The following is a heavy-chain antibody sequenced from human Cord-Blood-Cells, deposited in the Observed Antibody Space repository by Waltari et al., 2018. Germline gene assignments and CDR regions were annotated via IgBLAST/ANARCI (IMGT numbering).Heavy chain of an antibody. CDR2: SYNSGST. V-gene: IGHV4-30-2*01. J-gene: IGHJ4*02. Sequence: QLQLQESGSGLVKPSQTLSLTCAVSGGSISSGGYSWRWIRQPPGKGLEWIGYSYNSGSTYYNPSLKSRVTISVDRSKNQFSLKLSSVTAADTAVYYCARGSGTTVTTGPFDYWGQGTLVTVSS. D-gene: IGHD4-17*01. CDR1: GGSISSGGYS. CDR3: ARGSGTTVTTGPFDY.